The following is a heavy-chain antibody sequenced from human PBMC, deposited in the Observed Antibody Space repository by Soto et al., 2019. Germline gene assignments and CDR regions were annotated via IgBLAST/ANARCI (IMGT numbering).Heavy chain of an antibody. CDR2: IIPIFGTA. D-gene: IGHD6-13*01. Sequence: ASVKVSCKASGGTFSSYAISWVRQAPGQGLEWMGGIIPIFGTANYAQKFQGRVTITADESTSTAYMELSSLRSEDTAVYYCARALVGRLYYYYYGMDVWGQGTTVTVSS. V-gene: IGHV1-69*13. CDR1: GGTFSSYA. J-gene: IGHJ6*02. CDR3: ARALVGRLYYYYYGMDV.